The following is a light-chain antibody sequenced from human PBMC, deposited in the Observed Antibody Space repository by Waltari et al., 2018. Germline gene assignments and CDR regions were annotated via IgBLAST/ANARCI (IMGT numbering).Light chain of an antibody. J-gene: IGKJ3*01. CDR2: DAS. Sequence: EIVLTQSPATLPLPPGERATPSCRASQRVSSALPWYQHKPGQSPRLLISDASNRPAGIPARFSGSGSGTDFTLTISSLEPEYFAVYYCQQRSGWFTFGPGTKVDIK. CDR1: QRVSSA. CDR3: QQRSGWFT. V-gene: IGKV3-11*01.